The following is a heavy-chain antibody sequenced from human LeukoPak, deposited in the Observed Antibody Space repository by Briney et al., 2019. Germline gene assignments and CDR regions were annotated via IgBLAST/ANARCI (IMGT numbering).Heavy chain of an antibody. CDR1: GFTFSSYG. CDR3: AKDQKHYYDSSGYYRIPHY. Sequence: PGGSLRLSCAASGFTFSSYGMHWVRQAPGKGLEWVAFIRYDGSNKYYADSVKGRFTISRDNSKNTLYLQMNSLRAEDTAVYCCAKDQKHYYDSSGYYRIPHYWGQGTLVTVSS. CDR2: IRYDGSNK. V-gene: IGHV3-30*02. J-gene: IGHJ4*02. D-gene: IGHD3-22*01.